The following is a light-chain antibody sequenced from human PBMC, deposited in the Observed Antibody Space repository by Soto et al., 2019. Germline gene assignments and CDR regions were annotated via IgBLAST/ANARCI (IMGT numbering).Light chain of an antibody. J-gene: IGKJ4*01. V-gene: IGKV1-17*01. CDR3: LQHNSFPLT. CDR1: QGISND. Sequence: DVHITHSPSSLAASVGGRVTITCRASQGISNDLGWYQQKPGKAPNRLIYAASILQSGVPSRFSGSGSGTEFTLTISSLQPEDFATYYCLQHNSFPLTFGGGTKVDIK. CDR2: AAS.